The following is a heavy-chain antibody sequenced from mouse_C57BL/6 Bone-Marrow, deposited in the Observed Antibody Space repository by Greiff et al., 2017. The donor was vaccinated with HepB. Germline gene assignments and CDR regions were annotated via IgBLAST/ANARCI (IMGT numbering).Heavy chain of an antibody. CDR2: IYPGDGDT. J-gene: IGHJ3*01. V-gene: IGHV1-80*01. CDR1: GYAFSSYW. D-gene: IGHD4-1*01. Sequence: VKLVESGAELVKPGASVKISCKASGYAFSSYWMNWVKQRPGKGLEWIGQIYPGDGDTNYNGKFKGKATLTADKASSTAYMQLSSLTSEDSAVYYCAWGLGRAWFAYWGQGTLVTVSA. CDR3: AWGLGRAWFAY.